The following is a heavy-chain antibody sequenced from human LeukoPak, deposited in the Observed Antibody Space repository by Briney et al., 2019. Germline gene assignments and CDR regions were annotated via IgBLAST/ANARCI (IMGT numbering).Heavy chain of an antibody. Sequence: GGSLRLSCAASGFTLDTYAMSWVRQAPGKGLECVSTISGSGGSTYYADSVKGRFTVSRDSSKNTLYVQMNSLRAEDTAVYYCAKLSGSYYYYYYMDVWGKGTTVTVSS. CDR3: AKLSGSYYYYYYMDV. CDR2: ISGSGGST. CDR1: GFTLDTYA. D-gene: IGHD1-26*01. J-gene: IGHJ6*03. V-gene: IGHV3-23*01.